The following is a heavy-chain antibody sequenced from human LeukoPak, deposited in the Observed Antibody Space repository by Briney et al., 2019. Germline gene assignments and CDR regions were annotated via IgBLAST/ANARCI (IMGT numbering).Heavy chain of an antibody. CDR3: ARQEQWLDRPHDY. CDR2: IYYSGST. D-gene: IGHD6-19*01. J-gene: IGHJ4*02. CDR1: GGSVNSNDYY. V-gene: IGHV4-39*01. Sequence: SETLSLTCTVSGGSVNSNDYYWGWIRQPPGKGLEWIGSIYYSGSTYYNPSLKSRVTISVDTSKNQFSLKPSSVTAADTAVYYCARQEQWLDRPHDYWGQGTLVTVSS.